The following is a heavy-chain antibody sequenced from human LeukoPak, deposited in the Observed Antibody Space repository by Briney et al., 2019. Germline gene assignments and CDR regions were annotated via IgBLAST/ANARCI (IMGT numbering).Heavy chain of an antibody. CDR1: GFPFSRYA. V-gene: IGHV3-23*01. CDR3: TKFDAPSGRENY. J-gene: IGHJ4*02. Sequence: PGGSLRLSCAASGFPFSRYAMNWVRQAPGKGLEWVSTISGSDTSTYYADSVKGRFTISRDNSKNTLYMQMNCLRAEDTAVYYCTKFDAPSGRENYWGQGTLVTVSS. CDR2: ISGSDTST.